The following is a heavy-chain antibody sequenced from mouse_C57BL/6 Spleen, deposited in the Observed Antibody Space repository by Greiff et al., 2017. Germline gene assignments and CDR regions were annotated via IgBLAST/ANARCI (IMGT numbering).Heavy chain of an antibody. CDR1: GFSLTSYA. D-gene: IGHD2-5*01. V-gene: IGHV2-9-1*01. J-gene: IGHJ1*03. CDR2: IWTGGGT. CDR3: ARNEAYYSNYWYFDV. Sequence: VQLQQSGPGLVAPSQSLSITCTVSGFSLTSYAISWVRQPPGKGLEWLGVIWTGGGTNYNSALKSRLSISKDNSKSQVFLKMNSLQTDDTARYYCARNEAYYSNYWYFDVWGTGTTVTVSS.